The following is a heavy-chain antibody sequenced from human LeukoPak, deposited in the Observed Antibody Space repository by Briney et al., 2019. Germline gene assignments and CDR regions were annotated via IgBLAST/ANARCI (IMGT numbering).Heavy chain of an antibody. V-gene: IGHV3-66*01. D-gene: IGHD2-21*02. CDR1: GFTVSSNY. Sequence: GGSLRLSCAASGFTVSSNYMSWVRQAPGKGLEWVSVIYSGGSTYYADSVKGRFTISRDNSKNTLYLQMNSLRAEDTAVYYCAVVTAIGSAEYFQHWGQGTLVTVSS. CDR3: AVVTAIGSAEYFQH. J-gene: IGHJ1*01. CDR2: IYSGGST.